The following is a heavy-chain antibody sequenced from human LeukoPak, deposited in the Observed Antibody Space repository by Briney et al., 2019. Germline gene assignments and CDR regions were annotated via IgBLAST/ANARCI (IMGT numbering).Heavy chain of an antibody. Sequence: GGSLRLSCAASGFTFSAYAMTWVRQAPGKGLEWVSAISGSGTSTYYADSVKGRFTISRDNSKKTLFLQMNSLRAEDTAVYYCAKDSPVARSTVRYYFDSWGQGTLVTVSS. CDR1: GFTFSAYA. V-gene: IGHV3-23*01. CDR2: ISGSGTST. J-gene: IGHJ4*02. CDR3: AKDSPVARSTVRYYFDS. D-gene: IGHD2-2*01.